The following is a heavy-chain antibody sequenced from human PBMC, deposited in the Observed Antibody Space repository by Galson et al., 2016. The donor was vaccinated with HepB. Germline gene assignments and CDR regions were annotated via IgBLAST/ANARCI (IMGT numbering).Heavy chain of an antibody. CDR3: AKAPFAWEVPDY. CDR2: ISYDGSNK. V-gene: IGHV3-30*18. CDR1: GFTFSSYG. J-gene: IGHJ4*02. D-gene: IGHD1-26*01. Sequence: SLRLSCAVSGFTFSSYGMHWVRQAPGKGLEWVAIISYDGSNKYYGDSVKGRFTISRDNSKNTLYLQMNSLRPEDTAVYYCAKAPFAWEVPDYWGQGALVTVSS.